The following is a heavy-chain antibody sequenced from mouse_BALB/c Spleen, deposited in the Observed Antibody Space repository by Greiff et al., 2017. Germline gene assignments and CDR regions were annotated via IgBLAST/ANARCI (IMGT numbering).Heavy chain of an antibody. V-gene: IGHV5-6-5*01. CDR3: ARGPYYGISSWYFDV. Sequence: DVMLVESGGGLVKPGGSLKLSCAASGFTFSSYAMYWVRQTPEQRLEWVASISSGGSTYYPDSVKGRFTISRDNARNILYLQMSSLRSEDTAMYYCARGPYYGISSWYFDVWGAGTTVTVSS. CDR1: GFTFSSYA. CDR2: ISSGGST. J-gene: IGHJ1*01. D-gene: IGHD1-1*01.